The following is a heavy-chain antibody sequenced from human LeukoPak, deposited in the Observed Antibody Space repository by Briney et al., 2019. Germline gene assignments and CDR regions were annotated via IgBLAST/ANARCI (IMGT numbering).Heavy chain of an antibody. CDR2: INTNTGNP. CDR1: GYTFTTYA. CDR3: ARTADSYAEYCFEY. J-gene: IGHJ4*02. V-gene: IGHV7-4-1*02. D-gene: IGHD5-18*01. Sequence: ASVKVSCKASGYTFTTYAMNWVRQAPGQGLEWMGWINTNTGNPTYVQGFTGRFVFSLDTSVSTAYLQISSLKAEDTALYYCARTADSYAEYCFEYWGQGTLVTVSS.